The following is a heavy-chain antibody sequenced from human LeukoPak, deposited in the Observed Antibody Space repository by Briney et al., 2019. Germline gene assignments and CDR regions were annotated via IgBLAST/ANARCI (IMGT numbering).Heavy chain of an antibody. V-gene: IGHV4-4*07. J-gene: IGHJ4*02. CDR3: AREKGYSSPELDQTIDY. CDR1: GGSISSYY. Sequence: SETLSLTCTVSGGSISSYYWSWIRQPAGKGLEWIGRIYTSGSTNYNPSLKSRVTMTVDTSKNQFSLKLSSVTAADTAVYYCAREKGYSSPELDQTIDYWGQGTLVTVSS. D-gene: IGHD6-13*01. CDR2: IYTSGST.